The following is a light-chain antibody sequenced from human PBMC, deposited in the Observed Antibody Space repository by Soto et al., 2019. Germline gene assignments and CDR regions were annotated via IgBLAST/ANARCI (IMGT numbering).Light chain of an antibody. J-gene: IGKJ1*01. V-gene: IGKV3-20*01. CDR2: DAS. Sequence: EIVMTQSPATLSLSPGERATLSCRASQSVSSYLAWYQQIPGQAPRLLIYDASDRATGIPDRFSGSGSGTDFTLTISRLEPEDFAVYYCQQYGSSGTFSQGTKVDIK. CDR1: QSVSSY. CDR3: QQYGSSGT.